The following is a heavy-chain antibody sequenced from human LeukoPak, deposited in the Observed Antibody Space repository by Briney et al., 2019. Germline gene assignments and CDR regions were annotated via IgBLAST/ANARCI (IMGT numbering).Heavy chain of an antibody. J-gene: IGHJ4*02. V-gene: IGHV3-23*01. D-gene: IGHD1-26*01. CDR3: ARDRVGATDYFDY. CDR1: GFTFSSYA. CDR2: ISGSGGTT. Sequence: PGGSLRLSCAASGFTFSSYAMSWVRQAPGEGLEWVSGISGSGGTTYHADSVKGRFTISRDNSKNTLYLQMNSLRAEDTAVYYCARDRVGATDYFDYWGQGTLVTVSS.